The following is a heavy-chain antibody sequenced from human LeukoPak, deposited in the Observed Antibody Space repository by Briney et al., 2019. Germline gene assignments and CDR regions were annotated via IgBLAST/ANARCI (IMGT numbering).Heavy chain of an antibody. CDR1: GFTVSSKN. D-gene: IGHD5-24*01. Sequence: PGGSLRLSCAASGFTVSSKNMSWVRQAPGKGLEWVSVIYSGGNTYYADSVKGRFTISRDNSDNTLYLQMNSLRAEDTAVYYCTSHRDGSFDYWGQGTLVTVSS. V-gene: IGHV3-66*04. CDR3: TSHRDGSFDY. J-gene: IGHJ4*02. CDR2: IYSGGNT.